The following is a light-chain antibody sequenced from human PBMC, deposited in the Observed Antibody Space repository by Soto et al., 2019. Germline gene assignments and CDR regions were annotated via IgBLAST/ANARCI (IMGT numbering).Light chain of an antibody. Sequence: DIVMTQSPDSLAVSLGERATINCKSSQSVLYSSNNRNYSAWYQQKPGQPPKLLIYWASTRESGVPDRFSGSGSGTDFTLAISSLRAEDVAVYYCQQYYHTPYTFGRGTKLEI. CDR3: QQYYHTPYT. CDR1: QSVLYSSNNRNY. V-gene: IGKV4-1*01. CDR2: WAS. J-gene: IGKJ2*01.